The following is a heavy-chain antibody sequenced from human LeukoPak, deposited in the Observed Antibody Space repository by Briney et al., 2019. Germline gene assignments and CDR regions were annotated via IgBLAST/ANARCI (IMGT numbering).Heavy chain of an antibody. V-gene: IGHV4-34*01. J-gene: IGHJ6*03. CDR3: ARVGGYSYGYRMDV. CDR1: GGSFSGYY. CDR2: IYHSGST. D-gene: IGHD5-18*01. Sequence: SETLSLTCAVYGGSFSGYYWSWIRQPPGKGLEWIGSIYHSGSTYYNPSLKSRVTISVDTSKNQFSLKLSSVTAADTAVYYCARVGGYSYGYRMDVWGKGTTVTVSS.